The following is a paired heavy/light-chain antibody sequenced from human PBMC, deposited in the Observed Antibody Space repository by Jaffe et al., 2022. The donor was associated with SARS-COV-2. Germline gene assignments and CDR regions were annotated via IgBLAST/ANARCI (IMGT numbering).Heavy chain of an antibody. CDR1: GFTFSNYW. V-gene: IGHV3-7*03. CDR3: APLGGAQGHFQH. Sequence: EAQVVESGGDLVQPGGSLRLSCAASGFTFSNYWMSWVRQAPGKGLEWVANIKYDDSEIGYVDSVRGRFTISRDNAKSSLFLQMNSLRAEDTAVYYCAPLGGAQGHFQHWGQGTVVTVSS. CDR2: IKYDDSEI. J-gene: IGHJ1*01. D-gene: IGHD3-16*01.
Light chain of an antibody. CDR3: VLYVGRGIWV. J-gene: IGLJ3*02. V-gene: IGLV8-61*01. Sequence: QTVVTQEPSFSVSPGGTVTLTCALSSGSVSTNHYSSWFQQTPGQAPRTLIYNTNSRSSGVPDRFSGSILGNRAALTVTGAQADDESDYYCVLYVGRGIWVFGGGTKLTVL. CDR1: SGSVSTNHY. CDR2: NTN.